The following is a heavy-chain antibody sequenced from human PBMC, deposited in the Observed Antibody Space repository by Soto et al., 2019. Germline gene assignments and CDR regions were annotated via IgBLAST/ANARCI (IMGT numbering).Heavy chain of an antibody. CDR2: IYHSGST. J-gene: IGHJ5*02. CDR1: GGSISSGGYS. V-gene: IGHV4-30-2*01. Sequence: PSETLSLTCAVSGGSISSGGYSWSWIRQPPGKGLEWIGYIYHSGSTYYNPSLKSRVTISVDRSKDQFSLKLSSVTAADTAVYYCARGSSVDEEGNWFDPWGQGTLVTVSS. D-gene: IGHD5-12*01. CDR3: ARGSSVDEEGNWFDP.